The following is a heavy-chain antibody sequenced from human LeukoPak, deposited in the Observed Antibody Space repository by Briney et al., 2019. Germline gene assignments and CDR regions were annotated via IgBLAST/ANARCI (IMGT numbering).Heavy chain of an antibody. CDR3: ARLLPTTKTYYYGSGRGDY. J-gene: IGHJ4*02. CDR2: INHSGST. CDR1: GGSFSGYY. V-gene: IGHV4-34*01. D-gene: IGHD3-10*01. Sequence: SETLSLTCAVYGGSFSGYYWSWIRQPPGKGLEWIGEINHSGSTNYNPSLKRRVTISLDTSKNQFSLKLSSVTAADTAVYYCARLLPTTKTYYYGSGRGDYWGQGTLVTVSS.